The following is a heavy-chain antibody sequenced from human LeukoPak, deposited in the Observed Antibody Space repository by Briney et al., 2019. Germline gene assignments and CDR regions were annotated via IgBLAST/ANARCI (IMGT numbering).Heavy chain of an antibody. CDR3: ATDQPTGLVSGPMDV. CDR1: GYTLTELS. D-gene: IGHD3/OR15-3a*01. CDR2: FDPEDGET. J-gene: IGHJ6*02. Sequence: ASVKVSCKVSGYTLTELSMHWVRQAPGKGLEWMGGFDPEDGETIYAQKCQGRVTMTEDTSTDTAYMELSSLRSEDTAVYYCATDQPTGLVSGPMDVWGQGTTVTVSS. V-gene: IGHV1-24*01.